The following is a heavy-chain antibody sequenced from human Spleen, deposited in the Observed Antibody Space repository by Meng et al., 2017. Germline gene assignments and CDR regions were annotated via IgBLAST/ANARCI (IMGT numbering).Heavy chain of an antibody. CDR1: GSNFPDYY. V-gene: IGHV1-2*06. CDR2: INPKSGDT. CDR3: ARRDSGYEEWSFDY. D-gene: IGHD5-12*01. J-gene: IGHJ4*02. Sequence: VQLVQSGAEVKKPGASVKVSCNPSGSNFPDYYIHWVRQAPGQGLEWMGRINPKSGDTHSAQKFQARVTMTGDTSISTAYLQWSSLKASDTAIYYCARRDSGYEEWSFDYWGQGTLVTVSS.